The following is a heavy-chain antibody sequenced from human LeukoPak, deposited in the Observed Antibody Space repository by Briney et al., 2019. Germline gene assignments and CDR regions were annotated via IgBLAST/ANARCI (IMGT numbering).Heavy chain of an antibody. J-gene: IGHJ3*02. CDR1: GGSISSSNW. CDR2: IYHSGST. V-gene: IGHV4-4*02. Sequence: PSETLSLTCAVSGGSISSSNWWSWVRQPPGKGLEWIGEIYHSGSTNYNPSLKSRVTISVDKSKNQFSLKLSSVTAADTAVYYCARGVVGAIVVVPFDIWGQGTMVTVSS. D-gene: IGHD1-26*01. CDR3: ARGVVGAIVVVPFDI.